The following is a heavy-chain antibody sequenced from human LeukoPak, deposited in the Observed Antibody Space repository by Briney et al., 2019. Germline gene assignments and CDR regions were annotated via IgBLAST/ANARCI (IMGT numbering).Heavy chain of an antibody. CDR2: ISYDGSNK. CDR1: GFTFSSYA. J-gene: IGHJ4*02. CDR3: AREPSSWYVFDSLPPTLPSPQNDY. Sequence: GGSLRLSCAASGFTFSSYAMHWVRQAPGKGLEWVAVISYDGSNKYYADSVKGRFTISRDNSKNTLYLQMNSLRAEDTAVYYCAREPSSWYVFDSLPPTLPSPQNDYWGQGTLVTVSS. V-gene: IGHV3-30-3*01. D-gene: IGHD6-13*01.